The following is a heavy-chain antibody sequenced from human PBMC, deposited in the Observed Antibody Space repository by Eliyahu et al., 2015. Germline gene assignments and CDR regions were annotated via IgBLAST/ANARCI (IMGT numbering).Heavy chain of an antibody. Sequence: QVQLQQWGAGLLKPSETLXLXCXVXGGSFSGYXWSWIRQPPGKGLEWIGEINHSGSTNYNPSLKSRVTISVDTSKNQFSLKLSSVTAADTAVYYCARGWNCSSTSCLDGYFDYWGQGTLVTVSS. CDR2: INHSGST. CDR1: GGSFSGYX. D-gene: IGHD2-2*01. V-gene: IGHV4-34*01. CDR3: ARGWNCSSTSCLDGYFDY. J-gene: IGHJ4*02.